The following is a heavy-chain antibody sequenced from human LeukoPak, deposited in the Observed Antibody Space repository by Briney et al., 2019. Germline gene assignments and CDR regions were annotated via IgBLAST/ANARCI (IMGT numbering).Heavy chain of an antibody. J-gene: IGHJ4*02. CDR2: INHSGST. V-gene: IGHV4-34*01. D-gene: IGHD4-17*01. Sequence: KASETLSLTCAVYGGSFSGYYWSWIRQPPGEGLEWIGEINHSGSTNYNPSLKSRVTISVDTSKNQFSLKLSSVTAADTAVYYCANLYGGQLGNYWGQGTLVTVSS. CDR1: GGSFSGYY. CDR3: ANLYGGQLGNY.